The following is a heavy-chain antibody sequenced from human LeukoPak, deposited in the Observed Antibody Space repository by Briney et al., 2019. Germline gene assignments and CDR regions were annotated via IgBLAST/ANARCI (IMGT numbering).Heavy chain of an antibody. CDR1: GGSISSGGYS. J-gene: IGHJ6*02. D-gene: IGHD3-3*01. CDR2: IYHSGST. Sequence: SETLSLTCAVSGGSISSGGYSWSWIRQPPGKGLEWIGYIYHSGSTYYNPSLKSRVTISVDRSKNQFSLKLSSVTAADTAVYYCARQSSFWSGYSIAYYYYGMDVWGQGTTVTVSS. V-gene: IGHV4-30-2*01. CDR3: ARQSSFWSGYSIAYYYYGMDV.